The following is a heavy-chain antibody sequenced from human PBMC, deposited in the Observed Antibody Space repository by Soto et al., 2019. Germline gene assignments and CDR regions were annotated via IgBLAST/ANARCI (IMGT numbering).Heavy chain of an antibody. D-gene: IGHD1-26*01. CDR3: ARDFGSLGATIDY. V-gene: IGHV3-30-3*01. CDR1: GFTFSSYA. Sequence: GESLKISCAASGFTFSSYAMHWVRQAPGKGLEWVAVISYDGSNNYYADSVKGRFTISRDNSKNTLYLQMNSLRAEDTAVYYCARDFGSLGATIDYWGQGTLVTVSS. J-gene: IGHJ4*02. CDR2: ISYDGSNN.